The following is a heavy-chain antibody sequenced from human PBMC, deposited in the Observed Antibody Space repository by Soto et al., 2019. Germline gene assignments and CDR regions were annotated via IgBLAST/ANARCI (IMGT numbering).Heavy chain of an antibody. CDR3: ARDPLSRDIVVAHYDY. V-gene: IGHV3-23*01. CDR1: GFTFSSYA. CDR2: ISGSGGST. D-gene: IGHD2-2*01. Sequence: GGSLRLSCAASGFTFSSYAMSWVRQAPGKGLEWVSAISGSGGSTYYADSVKGRFTISRDNSKNTLYLQMNSLRAEDTAVYYCARDPLSRDIVVAHYDYWGQGTLVTVSS. J-gene: IGHJ4*02.